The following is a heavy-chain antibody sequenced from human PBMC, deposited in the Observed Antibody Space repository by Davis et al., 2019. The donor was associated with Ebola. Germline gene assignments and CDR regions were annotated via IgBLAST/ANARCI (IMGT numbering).Heavy chain of an antibody. Sequence: AASVKVSCKASGYTFTNYGISWVRQAPGQGLEWMEWISAYNGNTDYAQRFQGRLTMTTDTSTKTAYMELRSLRSDDTAVYYCARDLLGSGLRPWGLGTLVTVSS. V-gene: IGHV1-18*04. CDR1: GYTFTNYG. J-gene: IGHJ5*02. CDR2: ISAYNGNT. CDR3: ARDLLGSGLRP. D-gene: IGHD5-12*01.